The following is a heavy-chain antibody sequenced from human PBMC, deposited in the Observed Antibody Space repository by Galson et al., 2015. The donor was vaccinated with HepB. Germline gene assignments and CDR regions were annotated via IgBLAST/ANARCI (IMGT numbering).Heavy chain of an antibody. CDR3: AKDSSNYYYYGRDV. CDR2: ISYDGSNK. CDR1: GFTFSSYG. D-gene: IGHD4-11*01. J-gene: IGHJ6*02. Sequence: SLRLSCAASGFTFSSYGMHWVRQAPGKGLEWVAVISYDGSNKYYADSVKGRFTISRDNSKNTLYLQMNSLRAEDTAVYYCAKDSSNYYYYGRDVCGQVTTVTVSS. V-gene: IGHV3-30*18.